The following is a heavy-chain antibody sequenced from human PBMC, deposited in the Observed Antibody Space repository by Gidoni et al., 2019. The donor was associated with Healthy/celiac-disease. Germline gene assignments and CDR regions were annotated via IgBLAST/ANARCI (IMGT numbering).Heavy chain of an antibody. J-gene: IGHJ4*02. D-gene: IGHD3-22*01. V-gene: IGHV1-46*03. Sequence: QVQLVQSGAEVKKPGASVKVSCKASGYTFTSYYMHWVRQAPGQGLEWMGIINPSGGSTSYAQKFQGRVTMTRDTSTSTVYMELSSLRSEDTAVYYCARGRNYYDSYKAGYYFDYWGQGTLVTVSS. CDR2: INPSGGST. CDR1: GYTFTSYY. CDR3: ARGRNYYDSYKAGYYFDY.